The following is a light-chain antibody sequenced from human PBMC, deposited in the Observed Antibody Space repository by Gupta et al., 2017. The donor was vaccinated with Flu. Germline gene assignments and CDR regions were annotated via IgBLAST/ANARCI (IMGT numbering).Light chain of an antibody. CDR3: QQRNNYPIA. CDR2: AAS. CDR1: QGISSY. J-gene: IGKJ4*01. Sequence: DIQLTQSPSFLSASVGDRVTITCRASQGISSYLAWYQQKPGKAPKLLIYAASTLQSGVPSRFSGSGSGTEFTLTISSLQPEDFATYHCQQRNNYPIAFGGGTKVEIK. V-gene: IGKV1-9*01.